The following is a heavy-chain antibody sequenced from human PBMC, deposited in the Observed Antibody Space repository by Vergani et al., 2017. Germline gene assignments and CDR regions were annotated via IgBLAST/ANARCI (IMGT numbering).Heavy chain of an antibody. CDR1: GFTFSSYS. CDR2: ISSSSSTI. V-gene: IGHV3-48*04. D-gene: IGHD5-24*01. CDR3: ARIGRWGEMNGMDV. J-gene: IGHJ6*02. Sequence: EVQLVESGGGLVQPGGSLRLSCAASGFTFSSYSMNWVRQAPGKGLEWVSYISSSSSTIYYADSVKGRFTISRDNAKNSLYLQMNSLRAEDTAVYYGARIGRWGEMNGMDVWGQGTTVTVSS.